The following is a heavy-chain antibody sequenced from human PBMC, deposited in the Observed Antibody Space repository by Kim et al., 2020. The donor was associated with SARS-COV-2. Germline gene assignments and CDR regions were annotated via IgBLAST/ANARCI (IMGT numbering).Heavy chain of an antibody. V-gene: IGHV1-69*13. CDR2: IFPLLGTT. CDR3: ATLGPRDQDIVALPSSMFADSYFSYMDV. CDR1: GGTFSRDA. J-gene: IGHJ6*03. D-gene: IGHD2-2*01. Sequence: SVKVSCKTSGGTFSRDAISWVRQAPGQGLEWMGGIFPLLGTTNYAQEFEDRVTITADESTTTAYMVLSSLRSEDTAVYYCATLGPRDQDIVALPSSMFADSYFSYMDVWGTGTTVTVSS.